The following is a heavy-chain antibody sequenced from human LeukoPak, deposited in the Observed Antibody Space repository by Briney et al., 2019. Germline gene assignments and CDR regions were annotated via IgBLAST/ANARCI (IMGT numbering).Heavy chain of an antibody. CDR3: ARENGYRYDY. D-gene: IGHD5-18*01. Sequence: PSETLSLTCAVYGGSFSGYYWSWIRQPPGKGLEWIGEINHSGSTNYNPPLKSRVTISVDTSKNQFSLKLSSVTAADTALYYCARENGYRYDYWGQGTLVTVSS. CDR1: GGSFSGYY. V-gene: IGHV4-34*01. CDR2: INHSGST. J-gene: IGHJ4*02.